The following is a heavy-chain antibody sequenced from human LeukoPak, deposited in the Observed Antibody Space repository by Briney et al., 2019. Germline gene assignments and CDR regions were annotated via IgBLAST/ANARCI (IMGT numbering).Heavy chain of an antibody. J-gene: IGHJ4*02. Sequence: GGSLTLSCAVSGFTLSSDWMHWVRQAPGKGLEWVSRMNQDGSDTSYADSVKGRFTISRDNAKNTVYLQMDSLRAEDSAVYYCATVFGYWGQGTLVTVSS. CDR3: ATVFGY. CDR1: GFTLSSDW. CDR2: MNQDGSDT. V-gene: IGHV3-74*01.